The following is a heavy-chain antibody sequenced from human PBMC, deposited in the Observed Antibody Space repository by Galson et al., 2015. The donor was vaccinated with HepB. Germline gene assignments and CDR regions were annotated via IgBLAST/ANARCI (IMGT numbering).Heavy chain of an antibody. J-gene: IGHJ5*02. Sequence: SVKVSCKASGGTFSSYAISWVRQAPGQGLEWMGGILPIFGTAHSAQKFQGRVPLTADESTSTAYMALSSLRSEDTAVYYCASLPNYYDSSGYYLWGQGTLVTVSS. CDR2: ILPIFGTA. V-gene: IGHV1-69*13. CDR3: ASLPNYYDSSGYYL. D-gene: IGHD3-22*01. CDR1: GGTFSSYA.